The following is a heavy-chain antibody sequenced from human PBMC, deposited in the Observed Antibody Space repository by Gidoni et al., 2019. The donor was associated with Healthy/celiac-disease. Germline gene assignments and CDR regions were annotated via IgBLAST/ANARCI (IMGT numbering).Heavy chain of an antibody. CDR3: AKDLYSSGWLDWYFDL. Sequence: EVQLLESGGGLVQPGGSLRLSGAASGFTFRSYAMSWVRQAPGKGREWVSAISGRGGSTYYADSVQGRFTISRDNSKNTLYLQMNSLRAEDTAVYYCAKDLYSSGWLDWYFDLWGRGTLVTVSS. V-gene: IGHV3-23*01. J-gene: IGHJ2*01. CDR2: ISGRGGST. D-gene: IGHD6-19*01. CDR1: GFTFRSYA.